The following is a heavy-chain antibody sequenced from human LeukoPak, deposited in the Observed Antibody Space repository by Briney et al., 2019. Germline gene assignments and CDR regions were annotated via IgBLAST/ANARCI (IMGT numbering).Heavy chain of an antibody. CDR1: GFTFSDYY. Sequence: PGRSLRLSCAASGFTFSDYYMSWIRQAPGKGLEWVSYISSSSSYTNYADSVKGRFTISRDNAKNSLYLQMNSLRAEDTAVYYCARRPDYGGNSEFDYWGQGTLVTVSS. J-gene: IGHJ4*02. CDR3: ARRPDYGGNSEFDY. V-gene: IGHV3-11*03. CDR2: ISSSSSYT. D-gene: IGHD4-23*01.